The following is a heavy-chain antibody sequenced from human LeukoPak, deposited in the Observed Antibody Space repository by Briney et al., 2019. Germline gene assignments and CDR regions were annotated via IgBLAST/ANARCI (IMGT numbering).Heavy chain of an antibody. J-gene: IGHJ4*02. Sequence: GSLRLSFAASGFTFSSYTMNWVRQAPGKGLELVSAICGNGGSTYYADPVNGRFTITRDNSKNTLVLQMNSLRAEDTAVYYCAKDLVVVVVAATPSQGNYWGQGTLVTVSS. CDR1: GFTFSSYT. D-gene: IGHD2-15*01. V-gene: IGHV3-23*01. CDR3: AKDLVVVVVAATPSQGNY. CDR2: ICGNGGST.